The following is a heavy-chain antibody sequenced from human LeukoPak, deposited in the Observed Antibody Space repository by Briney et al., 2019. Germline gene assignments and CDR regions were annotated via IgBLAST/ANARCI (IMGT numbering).Heavy chain of an antibody. J-gene: IGHJ3*02. D-gene: IGHD4-11*01. Sequence: ASETLSLTCTVSGGSISSGGYYWSWIRQHPGKGLEWIGYIYYSGSTYYNPSLKSRVTISVDTSKNQFSLKLSSVTAAGTAVYYCARSLPTVDDDAFDIWGQGTMVTVSS. V-gene: IGHV4-31*03. CDR1: GGSISSGGYY. CDR3: ARSLPTVDDDAFDI. CDR2: IYYSGST.